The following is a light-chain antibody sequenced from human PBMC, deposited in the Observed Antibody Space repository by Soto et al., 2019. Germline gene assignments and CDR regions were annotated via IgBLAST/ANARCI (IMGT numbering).Light chain of an antibody. J-gene: IGKJ4*01. CDR2: GAS. CDR1: QSVSTN. CDR3: QQYNNWPLT. V-gene: IGKV3-15*01. Sequence: EIVMTQSQVTLSVSPGERATLSCRASQSVSTNLAWYQQKPGQAPRLLIYGASTRATDIPARFSGSGSGTEVTLTISSLKPEDFAVYYCQQYNNWPLTFGGGTKVDIK.